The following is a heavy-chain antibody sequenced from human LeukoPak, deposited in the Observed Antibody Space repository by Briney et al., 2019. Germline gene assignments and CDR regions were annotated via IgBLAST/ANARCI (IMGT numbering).Heavy chain of an antibody. CDR1: GFTFSSYW. CDR2: IKQDGSKK. CDR3: ARGGAYCSSTSCYLDY. D-gene: IGHD2-2*01. J-gene: IGHJ4*02. V-gene: IGHV3-7*01. Sequence: GGSLRLSCAASGFTFSSYWMNWVRQAPGKGLEWVANIKQDGSKKYYVDSVKGRFTISRDNAKNSLYLQMNSLRAEDTAVYYCARGGAYCSSTSCYLDYWGQGTLVTVSS.